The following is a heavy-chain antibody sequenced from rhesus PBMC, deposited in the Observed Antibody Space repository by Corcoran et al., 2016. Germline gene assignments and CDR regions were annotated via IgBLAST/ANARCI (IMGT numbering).Heavy chain of an antibody. CDR3: ARGLVGY. CDR1: GFTFSNSW. D-gene: IGHD1-44*01. Sequence: EVQLVESGGGLVQPGGSLRLSCAASGFTFSNSWMTWVRQAPGKGLEWVGFIKSKAEGGTTAYADSVKGRFTISRDDSKNTLYLQMNSLKTEDTAVYYCARGLVGYWGQGVLVTVSS. V-gene: IGHV3S11*01. J-gene: IGHJ4*01. CDR2: IKSKAEGGTT.